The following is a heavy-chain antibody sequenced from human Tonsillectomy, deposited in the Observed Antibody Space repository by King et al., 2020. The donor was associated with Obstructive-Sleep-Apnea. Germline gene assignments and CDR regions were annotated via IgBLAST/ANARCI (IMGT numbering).Heavy chain of an antibody. CDR1: GFTFGDFA. Sequence: VQLVESGGGLAQPGRSLRLSCAAAGFTFGDFAMHWVRHAPGKGLEWISGISSKSDDLGYADSVKGRFTISRDNAKNSLYLEMNSLRPNDTAFYYCAKDFGPQLTFPGLEDWGQGTTVTVSS. CDR2: ISSKSDDL. CDR3: AKDFGPQLTFPGLED. D-gene: IGHD6-13*01. V-gene: IGHV3-9*01. J-gene: IGHJ6*02.